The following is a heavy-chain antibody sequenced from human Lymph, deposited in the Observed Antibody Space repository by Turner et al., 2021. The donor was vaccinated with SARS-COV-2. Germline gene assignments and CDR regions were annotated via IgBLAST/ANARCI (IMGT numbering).Heavy chain of an antibody. J-gene: IGHJ4*02. CDR3: ARDIPTTADYFDY. Sequence: EVQLVESGGGLVKPGGSMRLCWTASGLTFSTYSMNWVRQAPGKGLEWISSISSSSSYIYYADSVKGRFTISRDDAKNSLYLQMNSLRAEDTAVYYCARDIPTTADYFDYWGQGTLVTVSS. CDR1: GLTFSTYS. D-gene: IGHD4-17*01. CDR2: ISSSSSYI. V-gene: IGHV3-21*01.